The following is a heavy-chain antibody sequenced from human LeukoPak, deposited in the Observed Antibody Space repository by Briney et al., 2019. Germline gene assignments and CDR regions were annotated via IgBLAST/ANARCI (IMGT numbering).Heavy chain of an antibody. Sequence: GGSLRLSCAASGFTFSIYSMNWVRQAPGKGLEWVSYIGGTHSNIHYADSVKGRFTISRDDAKNSLYLQMNSLRDEDTAVYYCARDRDYAFDSWGQGTLVTVSS. D-gene: IGHD4-17*01. V-gene: IGHV3-48*02. CDR3: ARDRDYAFDS. J-gene: IGHJ4*02. CDR1: GFTFSIYS. CDR2: IGGTHSNI.